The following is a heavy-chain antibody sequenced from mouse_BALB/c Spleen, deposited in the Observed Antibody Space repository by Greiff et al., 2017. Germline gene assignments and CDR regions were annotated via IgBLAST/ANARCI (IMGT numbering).Heavy chain of an antibody. J-gene: IGHJ4*01. V-gene: IGHV5-17*02. D-gene: IGHD2-14*01. CDR2: ISSGSSTI. CDR1: GFTFSSFG. Sequence: EVKLVESGGGLVQPGGSRKLSCAASGFTFSSFGMHWVRQAPEKGLEWVAYISSGSSTIYYADTVKGRFTISRDNPKNTLFLQMTSLRSEDTAMYYCARLGRYDPYYAMDYWGQGTSVTVSS. CDR3: ARLGRYDPYYAMDY.